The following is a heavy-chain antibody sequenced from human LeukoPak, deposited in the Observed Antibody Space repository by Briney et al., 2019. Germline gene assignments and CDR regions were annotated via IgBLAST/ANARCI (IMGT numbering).Heavy chain of an antibody. D-gene: IGHD6-13*01. CDR1: GFTFNRNA. V-gene: IGHV3-66*01. CDR3: ARDGLSYSSSWPDYYYYGMDV. Sequence: PGGSLRLSCAASGFTFNRNAMSWVRQAPGKGLEWVSVIYSGGSTYYADSVKGRFTISRDNSKNTLYLQMNSLRAEDTAAYYCARDGLSYSSSWPDYYYYGMDVWGQGTTVTVSS. J-gene: IGHJ6*02. CDR2: IYSGGST.